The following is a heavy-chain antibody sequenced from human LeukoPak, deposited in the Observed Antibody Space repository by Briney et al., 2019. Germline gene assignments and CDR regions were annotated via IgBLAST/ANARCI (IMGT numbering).Heavy chain of an antibody. D-gene: IGHD1-26*01. V-gene: IGHV4-38-2*02. CDR2: IYHSGST. CDR1: GYSISSGYY. Sequence: PSETLSLTCTVSGYSISSGYYWGWIRQPPGKGLEWIGSIYHSGSTYYNPSLKSRVTISVDTSKNQFSLKLNSVTAADTAVYYCARMKGIYYALDYWGQGTLVTVSS. J-gene: IGHJ4*02. CDR3: ARMKGIYYALDY.